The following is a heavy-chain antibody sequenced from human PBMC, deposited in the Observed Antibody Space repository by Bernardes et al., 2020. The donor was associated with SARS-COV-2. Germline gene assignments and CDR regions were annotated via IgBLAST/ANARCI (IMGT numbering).Heavy chain of an antibody. V-gene: IGHV3-9*01. J-gene: IGHJ6*02. CDR3: AKAASRGYYNYYYCGMDV. Sequence: GGSLRLSCAASGFTFDDYAMHWVRQAPGKGLEWVSGISWNSGSIGHADSVKGRFTISRDNAKNSLYLQMNSLRAEDTALYYCAKAASRGYYNYYYCGMDVWGQGTTVTVSS. CDR1: GFTFDDYA. D-gene: IGHD3-3*01. CDR2: ISWNSGSI.